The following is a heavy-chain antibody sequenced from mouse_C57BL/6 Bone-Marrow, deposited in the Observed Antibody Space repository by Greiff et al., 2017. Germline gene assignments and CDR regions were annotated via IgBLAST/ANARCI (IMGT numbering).Heavy chain of an antibody. CDR1: GYTFTSYW. J-gene: IGHJ3*01. Sequence: QVQLQQPGAELVMPGASVKLSCKASGYTFTSYWMHWVKQRPGQGLEWIGEIDPSDSYTNYNQKFKGKATLTVDKSSSTAYMQLSSLTSEDSAVYYCASYDYWGQGTLVTVSA. D-gene: IGHD2-3*01. CDR2: IDPSDSYT. V-gene: IGHV1-69*01. CDR3: ASYDY.